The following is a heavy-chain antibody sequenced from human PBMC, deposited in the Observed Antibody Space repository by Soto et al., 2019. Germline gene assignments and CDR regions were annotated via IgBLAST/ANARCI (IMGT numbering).Heavy chain of an antibody. J-gene: IGHJ4*02. Sequence: PSETLSLTCTVSGGSVSSGSYYWSWIRQPPGKGLEWIGYIYYSGSTNYNPSLKSRVTISVDTSKNQFSLKLSSVTAADTAVYYCARTLYSYGPRFDYWGQGTLVTVSS. CDR3: ARTLYSYGPRFDY. D-gene: IGHD5-18*01. V-gene: IGHV4-61*01. CDR2: IYYSGST. CDR1: GGSVSSGSYY.